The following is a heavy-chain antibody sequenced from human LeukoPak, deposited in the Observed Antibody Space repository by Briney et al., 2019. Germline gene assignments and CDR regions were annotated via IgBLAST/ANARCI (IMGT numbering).Heavy chain of an antibody. D-gene: IGHD2-2*01. Sequence: GESLKIFCKGSGYSFTSYWIGWVRQLPGKGLEGMGIIYPGDSDTRYSPSFQGQVTISADKSISTAYLQWSSLKASDTAMYYCARHTPVPAAIDAFDIWGQGTMVTVSS. CDR3: ARHTPVPAAIDAFDI. CDR1: GYSFTSYW. V-gene: IGHV5-51*01. J-gene: IGHJ3*02. CDR2: IYPGDSDT.